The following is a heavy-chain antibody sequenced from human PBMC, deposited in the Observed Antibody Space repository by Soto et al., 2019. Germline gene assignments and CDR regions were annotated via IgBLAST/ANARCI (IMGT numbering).Heavy chain of an antibody. V-gene: IGHV3-23*01. J-gene: IGHJ5*01. CDR2: ISSGGVST. D-gene: IGHD6-6*01. Sequence: EVQLLESGGDLVQPGGSLRLSCAASGFTFSSCAMSWVRQAPGKGLEWVSSISSGGVSTYYADSVKGRVTISRDNSKNSLYLQMNSLRVEDTAVYYCAKDHEYSSQWYPDSWGQGTLVTVSS. CDR3: AKDHEYSSQWYPDS. CDR1: GFTFSSCA.